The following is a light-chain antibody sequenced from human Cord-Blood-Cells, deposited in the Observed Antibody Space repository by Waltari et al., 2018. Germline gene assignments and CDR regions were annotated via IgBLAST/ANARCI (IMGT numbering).Light chain of an antibody. J-gene: IGKJ2*01. Sequence: DIQMTQSPSSLSASVGDRVTITCRASQSISSYLNCYQQKPGKAPKLLIYAASSLQSGVPSRFSGSVSGTDFTPPISTLQPEDFATYYCQQSYSTPYTFGQGTKLEIK. CDR2: AAS. CDR1: QSISSY. V-gene: IGKV1-39*01. CDR3: QQSYSTPYT.